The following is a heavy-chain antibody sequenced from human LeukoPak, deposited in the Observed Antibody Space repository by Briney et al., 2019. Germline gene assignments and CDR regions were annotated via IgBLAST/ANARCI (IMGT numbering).Heavy chain of an antibody. V-gene: IGHV3-23*01. Sequence: PGGSLRLSCAASGFPFSTYDMTWVRQAPGKALEWVSAIRVTDGSAYYADSVKGRFTISRDNSKNTLYLQMNSLRAEDTAKYYCAKGSCSSHICYYFYYMDVWGKGTTVIVFS. J-gene: IGHJ6*03. CDR1: GFPFSTYD. CDR3: AKGSCSSHICYYFYYMDV. CDR2: IRVTDGSA. D-gene: IGHD2-2*01.